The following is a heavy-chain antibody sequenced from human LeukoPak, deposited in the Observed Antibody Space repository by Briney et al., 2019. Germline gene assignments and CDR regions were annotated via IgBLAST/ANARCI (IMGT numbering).Heavy chain of an antibody. V-gene: IGHV1-69*04. D-gene: IGHD4-17*01. CDR1: GGTFSSYA. J-gene: IGHJ4*02. CDR2: IIPILGIA. CDR3: AVPRMTTVTKFDY. Sequence: EASVKVSCKASGGTFSSYAISWVRQAPGQGLEWMGRIIPILGIANYAQKFQGRVTITADKSTSTAYMELSSLRSEDTAVYYCAVPRMTTVTKFDYWGQGTLVTVSS.